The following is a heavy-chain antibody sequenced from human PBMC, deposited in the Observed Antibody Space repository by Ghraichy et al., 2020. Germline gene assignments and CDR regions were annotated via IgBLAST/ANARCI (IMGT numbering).Heavy chain of an antibody. D-gene: IGHD3-3*01. CDR1: GYTFTSYD. Sequence: ASVKVSCKASGYTFTSYDINWVRQATGQGLEWMGWINPNSGNTGYAQKFQGRVTMTRNTSISTAYMELSSLRSEDTAVYYCARFYDFWSGYYNDYYGMDVWGQGTTVTVSS. J-gene: IGHJ6*02. CDR2: INPNSGNT. V-gene: IGHV1-8*01. CDR3: ARFYDFWSGYYNDYYGMDV.